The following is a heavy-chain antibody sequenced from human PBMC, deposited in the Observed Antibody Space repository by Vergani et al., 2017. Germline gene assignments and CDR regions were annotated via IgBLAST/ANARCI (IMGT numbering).Heavy chain of an antibody. CDR2: INHSGST. CDR1: GGSFSGYY. V-gene: IGHV4-34*01. Sequence: QVQLQQWGAGLLKPSETLSLTCAVYGGSFSGYYWSWIRQPPGKGLEWIGEINHSGSTNYNPSLKSRVTISVDTSKNQSSLKLSSVTAADTAVYYCAIVRKKEWLVRGGYYYMDVWGKGTTVTVSS. D-gene: IGHD6-19*01. J-gene: IGHJ6*03. CDR3: AIVRKKEWLVRGGYYYMDV.